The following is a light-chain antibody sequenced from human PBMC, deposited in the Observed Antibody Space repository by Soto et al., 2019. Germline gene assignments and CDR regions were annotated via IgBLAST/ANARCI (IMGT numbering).Light chain of an antibody. CDR1: SSDVGAYNY. V-gene: IGLV2-14*01. CDR2: DVS. Sequence: QSALTQPASVSGSPGQAITISCSGTSSDVGAYNYVSWYQQYPGKAPKLMIYDVSNRPSGVSNRFSGSKSGNTASLTISGLQAEDEADYYCQSYDSSLSGYVFGTGTKSPS. CDR3: QSYDSSLSGYV. J-gene: IGLJ1*01.